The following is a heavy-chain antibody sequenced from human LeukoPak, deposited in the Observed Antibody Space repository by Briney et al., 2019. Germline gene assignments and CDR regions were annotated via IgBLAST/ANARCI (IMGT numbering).Heavy chain of an antibody. D-gene: IGHD2-15*01. J-gene: IGHJ4*02. Sequence: ASVKVSCKASGYTSTSYDINWVRQATGQGLEWMGWMNPNSGNTGYAQKFQGRVTMTRNTSISTAYMELSSLRSEDTAVYYCARDNDGPRGRGRSGFGNWGQGTLVTVSS. V-gene: IGHV1-8*01. CDR2: MNPNSGNT. CDR1: GYTSTSYD. CDR3: ARDNDGPRGRGRSGFGN.